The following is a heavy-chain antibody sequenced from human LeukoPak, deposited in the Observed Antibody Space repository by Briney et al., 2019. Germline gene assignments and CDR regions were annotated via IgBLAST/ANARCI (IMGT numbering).Heavy chain of an antibody. Sequence: GASVKVSCKASGYSFTGFFMHWVRQAPGQGLEWMGWINPSSGDTHYVQKFQGRVTMTRDTSISTAYMELSRLRSDDTAMYYCATTYDLSYWGQGTTVTVSS. CDR3: ATTYDLSY. V-gene: IGHV1-2*02. CDR1: GYSFTGFF. D-gene: IGHD5-12*01. CDR2: INPSSGDT. J-gene: IGHJ6*02.